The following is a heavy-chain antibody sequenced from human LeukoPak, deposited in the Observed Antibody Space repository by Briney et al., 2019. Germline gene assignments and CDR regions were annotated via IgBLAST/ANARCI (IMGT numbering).Heavy chain of an antibody. CDR2: ISGDGGST. CDR3: AKSPVLRYFDLDY. V-gene: IGHV3-43*02. J-gene: IGHJ4*02. D-gene: IGHD3-9*01. CDR1: GFTFDDYA. Sequence: PGGSLRLSCAASGFTFDDYAMHWVRQAPGKGLEWVSLISGDGGSTYYADSVKGRFTISRDNSENSLYLQMNSLRTEDTASYYCAKSPVLRYFDLDYWGQGTLVTVSS.